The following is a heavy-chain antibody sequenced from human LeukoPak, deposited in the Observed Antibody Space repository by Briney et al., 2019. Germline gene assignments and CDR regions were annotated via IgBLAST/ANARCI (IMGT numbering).Heavy chain of an antibody. CDR3: ARDRGRGWYGVDY. Sequence: SETLSLTCTVSGGSISSYYWSWIRQPPGKGLEWIGYIYYSGSTNYNPSLKSRVTISVDTSKNQVSLILSSVTAADTAVYYCARDRGRGWYGVDYWGQGTLVTVSS. CDR2: IYYSGST. V-gene: IGHV4-59*01. CDR1: GGSISSYY. J-gene: IGHJ4*02. D-gene: IGHD6-19*01.